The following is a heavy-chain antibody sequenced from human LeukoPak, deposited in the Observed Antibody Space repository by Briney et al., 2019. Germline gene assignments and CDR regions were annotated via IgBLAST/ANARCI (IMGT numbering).Heavy chain of an antibody. CDR1: GYSISSGYY. Sequence: KPSETLSLTCTVSGYSISSGYYWGWIRQPPGKGLEWIGSIYHSGNTYYNPSLKSRVTISVGTSKNQFSLKLSSVTAADTAVYYCARDLRDSSGYYPIYFDYWGQGTLVTVSS. CDR2: IYHSGNT. J-gene: IGHJ4*02. V-gene: IGHV4-38-2*02. D-gene: IGHD3-22*01. CDR3: ARDLRDSSGYYPIYFDY.